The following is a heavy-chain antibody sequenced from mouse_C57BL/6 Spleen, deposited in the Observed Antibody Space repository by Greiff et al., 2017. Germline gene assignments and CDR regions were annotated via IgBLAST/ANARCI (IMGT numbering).Heavy chain of an antibody. D-gene: IGHD1-1*01. V-gene: IGHV1-39*01. CDR1: GYSFTDYN. J-gene: IGHJ1*03. CDR3: ARSRITTVIASDWCFDV. Sequence: QLQQSGPELVKPGASVKISCKSSGYSFTDYNMNWVKQSNGKSLEWIGVINPNYGTSSYNQKFKGKATLTVDQSSSTAYMQLNSLTSEDSAVYYCARSRITTVIASDWCFDVWGTGTTVTVSS. CDR2: INPNYGTS.